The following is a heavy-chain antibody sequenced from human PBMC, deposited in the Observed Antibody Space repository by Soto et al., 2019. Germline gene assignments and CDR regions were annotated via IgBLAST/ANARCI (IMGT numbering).Heavy chain of an antibody. J-gene: IGHJ6*02. Sequence: QVQLQQWGAGLLKPSETLSLTCAVYGGSFRGYYWSWIRQPPGKGLEWIGEINHSGSTNYNPSLKSRVTISVDTSKTQFSLKLSSVTAADTAVYYCARGIRYYGMDVWGQGTTVTVSS. V-gene: IGHV4-34*01. CDR2: INHSGST. CDR1: GGSFRGYY. CDR3: ARGIRYYGMDV.